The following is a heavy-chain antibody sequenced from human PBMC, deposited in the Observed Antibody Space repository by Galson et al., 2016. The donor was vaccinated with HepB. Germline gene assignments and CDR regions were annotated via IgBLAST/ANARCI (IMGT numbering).Heavy chain of an antibody. D-gene: IGHD6-6*01. Sequence: SVKVSCKAFGYSFTSYYMHWLRQAPGQGPEWMGIMNPRGGSTSYAQNFQGRVTMTWDTSTTTGYMELSSLRSEDTAMYYCARGPIEYSSLNWFDPWGQGTLVTVSS. CDR1: GYSFTSYY. V-gene: IGHV1-46*01. CDR3: ARGPIEYSSLNWFDP. J-gene: IGHJ5*02. CDR2: MNPRGGST.